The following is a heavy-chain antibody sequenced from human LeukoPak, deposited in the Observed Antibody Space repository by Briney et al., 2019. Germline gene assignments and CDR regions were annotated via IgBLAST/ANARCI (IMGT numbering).Heavy chain of an antibody. CDR1: GGSISSTTYY. J-gene: IGHJ4*02. CDR2: TYYNGNT. Sequence: SEALSLTCTVSGGSISSTTYYWGWIRQPPGKGLEWIGSTYYNGNTYYNPSLKSRVTISADTSKDQFSLKLTSVTAADTAVYYCARSTSGLYFWADTWSQGSRVTVSS. D-gene: IGHD1-26*01. V-gene: IGHV4-39*01. CDR3: ARSTSGLYFWADT.